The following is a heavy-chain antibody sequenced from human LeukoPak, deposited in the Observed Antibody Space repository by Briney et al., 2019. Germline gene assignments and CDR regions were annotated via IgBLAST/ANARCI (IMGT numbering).Heavy chain of an antibody. D-gene: IGHD4-17*01. J-gene: IGHJ4*02. CDR3: ASSITVTTDY. V-gene: IGHV4-38-2*02. CDR2: IYHSGSV. Sequence: SETLSLTCTVSGYSISSGYYWGWIRQPPGKGLEWIGSIYHSGSVYFNPSLKSRVTISVDTSNNQFSLKLSSVTAADTAVYYCASSITVTTDYWGQGTLVTVSS. CDR1: GYSISSGYY.